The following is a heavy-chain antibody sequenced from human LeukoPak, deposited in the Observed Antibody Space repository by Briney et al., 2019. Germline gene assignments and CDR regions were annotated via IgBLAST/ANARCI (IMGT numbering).Heavy chain of an antibody. V-gene: IGHV3-48*03. CDR2: ISRSSSNI. Sequence: GGSLRLSCAASGFIFSSYEMSWVRQAPGKGLEWVSYISRSSSNIYYADSVKGRFTISRDNAKNSLYLQMNSLRAEDTATYYCASLLGACSVPHCPPSPDYWGQGNLVIVSS. J-gene: IGHJ4*02. CDR3: ASLLGACSVPHCPPSPDY. CDR1: GFIFSSYE. D-gene: IGHD2-15*01.